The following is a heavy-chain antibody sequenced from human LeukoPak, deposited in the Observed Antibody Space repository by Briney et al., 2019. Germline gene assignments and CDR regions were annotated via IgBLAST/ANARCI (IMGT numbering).Heavy chain of an antibody. CDR3: ARDSRFSSRDAFDS. Sequence: GGSLRLSCAVSGFTFSSYGMHWVRPAPSKGLEWVSFIRFDVSNKYYANSVKGRFTISKDNSRTTLNLQMSSLRAEETAVYYCARDSRFSSRDAFDSWGQGTMVTVSS. CDR2: IRFDVSNK. J-gene: IGHJ3*02. D-gene: IGHD6-13*01. V-gene: IGHV3-30*02. CDR1: GFTFSSYG.